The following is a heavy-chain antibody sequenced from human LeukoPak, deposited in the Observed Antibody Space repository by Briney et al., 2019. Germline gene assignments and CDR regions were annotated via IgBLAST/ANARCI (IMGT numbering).Heavy chain of an antibody. V-gene: IGHV1-8*01. J-gene: IGHJ4*02. D-gene: IGHD2-2*03. Sequence: ASVKVSCKASGYTFTSYDINWVQQATGQGLEWMGWMNPNSGNTVYAQKFQGRVTMTRETSITTAYMEISSLTSEDTAIYYCARADLGHADSGYWGQGTLVTV. CDR1: GYTFTSYD. CDR3: ARADLGHADSGY. CDR2: MNPNSGNT.